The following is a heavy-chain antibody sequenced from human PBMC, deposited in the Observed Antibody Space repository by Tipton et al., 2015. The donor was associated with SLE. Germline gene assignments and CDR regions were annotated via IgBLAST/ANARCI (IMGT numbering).Heavy chain of an antibody. V-gene: IGHV4-61*09. Sequence: TLSLTCTVSGGSISSTSYYWTWIRQPAGKGLEWIGHIYTSGSTHYNPSLKSRVTISVDTSKNQFSLKLSSVTAADTAVYYCASLDYGGHWGQGTLVTVTS. D-gene: IGHD4-23*01. J-gene: IGHJ1*01. CDR1: GGSISSTSYY. CDR3: ASLDYGGH. CDR2: IYTSGST.